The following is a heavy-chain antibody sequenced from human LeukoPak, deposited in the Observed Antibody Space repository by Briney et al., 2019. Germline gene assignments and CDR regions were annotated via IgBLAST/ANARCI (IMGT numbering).Heavy chain of an antibody. Sequence: ASVKVSCKASGGTFSSYAISWVRQAPGQGLEWMGGIIPIFGTANYAQKFQGRVTITTDESTSTAYMELSSLRSEDTAVYYCARGRWRSSDAFGIWGQGTMVTVSS. CDR3: ARGRWRSSDAFGI. J-gene: IGHJ3*02. V-gene: IGHV1-69*05. CDR2: IIPIFGTA. D-gene: IGHD2-15*01. CDR1: GGTFSSYA.